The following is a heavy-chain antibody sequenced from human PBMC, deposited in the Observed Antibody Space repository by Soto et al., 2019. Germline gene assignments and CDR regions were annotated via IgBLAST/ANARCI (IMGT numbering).Heavy chain of an antibody. D-gene: IGHD2-15*01. CDR2: ISGSGGST. V-gene: IGHV3-23*01. CDR1: GFTFSSYA. J-gene: IGHJ5*02. CDR3: AKDRCSGGSCYLNWFDP. Sequence: GGSLRLSCAASGFTFSSYAMSWVRQAPGKGREWVSAISGSGGSTYYADSVKGRFTISRDNSKNTLYLQMNSLRAEDTAVYYCAKDRCSGGSCYLNWFDPWGQGTLVTVSS.